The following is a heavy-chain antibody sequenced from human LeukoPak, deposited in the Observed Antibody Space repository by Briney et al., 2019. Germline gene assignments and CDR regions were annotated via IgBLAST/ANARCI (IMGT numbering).Heavy chain of an antibody. D-gene: IGHD5-12*01. V-gene: IGHV3-7*01. CDR2: IKQDGSEK. J-gene: IGHJ6*02. Sequence: GGSLRLSCAASGFTVSSYWMSWVRHAPRQGLELVANIKQDGSEKYYVDSVKGRFTISRDNAKNSLYLQMNSLRAEDTAVYYCARVDIVATTNLYYYYGMDVWGQGTTVTVSS. CDR1: GFTVSSYW. CDR3: ARVDIVATTNLYYYYGMDV.